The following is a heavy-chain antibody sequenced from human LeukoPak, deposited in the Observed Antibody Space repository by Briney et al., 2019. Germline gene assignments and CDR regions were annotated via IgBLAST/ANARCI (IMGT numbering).Heavy chain of an antibody. Sequence: SETQSLTCTVSGGSISSSSYYWGWIRQPPGKGLEWIGSIYYSGSTYYNPSLKSRVTISVDTSKNQFSLKLSSVTAADTAVYFCARNYYDTKKPWDWGQGTLVTVSS. J-gene: IGHJ4*02. CDR3: ARNYYDTKKPWD. CDR1: GGSISSSSYY. D-gene: IGHD3-22*01. CDR2: IYYSGST. V-gene: IGHV4-39*07.